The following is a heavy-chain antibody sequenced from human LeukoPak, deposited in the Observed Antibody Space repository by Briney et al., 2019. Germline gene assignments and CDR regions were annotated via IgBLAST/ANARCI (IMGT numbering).Heavy chain of an antibody. V-gene: IGHV4-39*07. CDR2: IYYSGST. Sequence: SETLSLTCTVSGGSISSSSYYWGWIRQPPGKGLEWIGSIYYSGSTYYNPSLKSRVTISIDTSKNQFSLKLSSVTAADTAVYYCARDRGDDYGDYVDYWGQGTLVTVSS. J-gene: IGHJ4*02. CDR1: GGSISSSSYY. D-gene: IGHD4-17*01. CDR3: ARDRGDDYGDYVDY.